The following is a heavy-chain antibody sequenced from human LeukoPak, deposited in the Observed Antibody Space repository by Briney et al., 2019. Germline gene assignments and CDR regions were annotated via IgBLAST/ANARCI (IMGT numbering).Heavy chain of an antibody. V-gene: IGHV3-23*01. CDR3: AQGSVAVAGSPGVY. J-gene: IGHJ4*02. D-gene: IGHD6-19*01. CDR1: GSPFRSYA. Sequence: GGSLRLPGEAPGSPFRSYALTWARQAPGKGLDWVSLISGSGDSTYYADSVKGRFTISRDNSKNTLFLQMNSLRAEDTAVYYCAQGSVAVAGSPGVYWGQGTLVTVSS. CDR2: ISGSGDST.